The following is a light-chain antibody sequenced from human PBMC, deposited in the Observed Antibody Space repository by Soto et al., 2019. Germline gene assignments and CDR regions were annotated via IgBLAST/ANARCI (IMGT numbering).Light chain of an antibody. J-gene: IGLJ2*01. CDR3: SSYTSTRTVV. CDR2: DVS. V-gene: IGLV2-14*01. Sequence: QSAPTQPASVSGSPGQSITISCTGTSSDVGGYNYVSWYQQHPDKAPKLMIYDVSNRSSGVSNRFSGSKSGNTASLTISGLQAEDEADYYCSSYTSTRTVVFGGGTKLTVL. CDR1: SSDVGGYNY.